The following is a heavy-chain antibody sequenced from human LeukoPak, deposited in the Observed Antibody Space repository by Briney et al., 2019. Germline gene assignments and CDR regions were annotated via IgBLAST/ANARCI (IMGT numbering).Heavy chain of an antibody. D-gene: IGHD5-24*01. Sequence: PGRSLRLSCVASGFVFNKFALSWVRQAPGQGLEWVSTVSGDGDTKYSADSVRGRFTFSRDNSQNTFYLQMRSARVEDTAIYYCVKGGLEMATDPVGFFDSWGQGTLVTVSS. J-gene: IGHJ4*02. CDR3: VKGGLEMATDPVGFFDS. CDR2: VSGDGDTK. V-gene: IGHV3-23*01. CDR1: GFVFNKFA.